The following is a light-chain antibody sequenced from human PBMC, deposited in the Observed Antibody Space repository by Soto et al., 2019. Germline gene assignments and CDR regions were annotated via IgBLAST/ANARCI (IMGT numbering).Light chain of an antibody. V-gene: IGKV3-20*01. CDR3: QQFSSYPLT. CDR2: AAY. CDR1: QSVSRR. J-gene: IGKJ4*01. Sequence: EIVMPQSSVTLSLSQGESVTLSCRASQSVSRRLAWYQKKHGQAPRLLIYAAYSRATGIPDRFRGGVYGTAFTLTISRLEPEDGSVDYGQQFSSYPLTFGGGTKVDIK.